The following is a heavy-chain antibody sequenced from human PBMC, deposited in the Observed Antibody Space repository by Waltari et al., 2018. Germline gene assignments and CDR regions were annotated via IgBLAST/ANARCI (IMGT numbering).Heavy chain of an antibody. CDR2: IIYSGGST. D-gene: IGHD3-22*01. J-gene: IGHJ1*01. CDR3: ARTGRGNHYDSSDFQY. V-gene: IGHV3-23*03. Sequence: EVQLLESVGALVQPGGSLSLSCAASGFSFTSYAMVWVRQAPGKGLEWVSIIYSGGSTYYADSVKGRFTVSRDNSKNTLYLEMHSLRTEDTAVYYCARTGRGNHYDSSDFQYWGQGTLVTVSS. CDR1: GFSFTSYA.